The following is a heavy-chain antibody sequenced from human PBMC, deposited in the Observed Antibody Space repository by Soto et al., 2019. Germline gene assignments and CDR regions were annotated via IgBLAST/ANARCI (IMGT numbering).Heavy chain of an antibody. Sequence: QVQLVQSGAEVKKPGASVKVSCKASGYTFTSYGISWVRQAPGQGLEWMGWISSYNGNKNYEQKLQGRVTMTTDTSTSTAYMELRSLRSDDTAVYYCARGVRRDFWSGYILDYWGQGPLVTVSS. CDR1: GYTFTSYG. D-gene: IGHD3-3*01. CDR2: ISSYNGNK. J-gene: IGHJ4*02. CDR3: ARGVRRDFWSGYILDY. V-gene: IGHV1-18*01.